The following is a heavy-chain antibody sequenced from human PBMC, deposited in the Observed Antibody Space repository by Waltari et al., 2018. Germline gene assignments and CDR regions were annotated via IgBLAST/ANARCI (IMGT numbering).Heavy chain of an antibody. CDR3: ARDNPYSSSWITFFDTFDI. D-gene: IGHD6-13*01. V-gene: IGHV3-30-3*01. CDR1: GFRFSTSA. CDR2: VSADGADR. Sequence: QVQLVESGGGVVQPGGSLRLSCTASGFRFSTSAMHWVRQAPGKGLECAAVVSADGADRRYSDSVQGRFTISRDNSKNTMYLQMDSLRAEDTAVYYCARDNPYSSSWITFFDTFDIWGQGTMVTVSS. J-gene: IGHJ3*02.